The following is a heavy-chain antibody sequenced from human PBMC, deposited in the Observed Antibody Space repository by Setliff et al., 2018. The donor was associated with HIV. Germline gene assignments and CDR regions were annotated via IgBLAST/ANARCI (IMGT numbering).Heavy chain of an antibody. V-gene: IGHV4-34*01. CDR2: INHSGST. Sequence: SETLSLTCAVYGGSFSGYYWSWICQPPGKGLEWIGEINHSGSTNYNPSLKSRVAISVDTSKNQFSVKLSSVTAADTAVYYCARGRHYSSSAPFAIDFWGQGMLVTVSS. CDR1: GGSFSGYY. D-gene: IGHD6-6*01. CDR3: ARGRHYSSSAPFAIDF. J-gene: IGHJ4*02.